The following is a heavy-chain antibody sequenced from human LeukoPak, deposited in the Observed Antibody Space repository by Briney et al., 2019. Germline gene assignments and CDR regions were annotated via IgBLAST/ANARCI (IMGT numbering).Heavy chain of an antibody. V-gene: IGHV3-23*01. CDR2: ISGSGGST. CDR3: AKDLQPAYLNYDFWSGYQNWYY. Sequence: GGSLRLSRAASGFTFSSYAMSWVRQAPGKGLEWVSAISGSGGSTYYADSVKGRFTISRDNSKNTLYLQMNSLRAEDTAVYYCAKDLQPAYLNYDFWSGYQNWYYWGQGTLVTVSS. CDR1: GFTFSSYA. D-gene: IGHD3-3*01. J-gene: IGHJ4*02.